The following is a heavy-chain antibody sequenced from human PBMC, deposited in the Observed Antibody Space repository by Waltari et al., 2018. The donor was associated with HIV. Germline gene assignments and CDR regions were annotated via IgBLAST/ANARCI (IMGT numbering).Heavy chain of an antibody. D-gene: IGHD2-2*01. Sequence: QVQLVQSGDEVRKSGSSVKVSCKASGVTANTFNINWMRQAPGQGVDGVGGLGMMGQSVPILGAPAYSQKLKGRLTLSADTATNTAFLQLSSLRSDDTAVYYCATPAAKGTWFDSWGQGSQIIVSS. J-gene: IGHJ5*01. CDR2: SVPILGAP. V-gene: IGHV1-69*08. CDR1: GVTANTFN. CDR3: ATPAAKGTWFDS.